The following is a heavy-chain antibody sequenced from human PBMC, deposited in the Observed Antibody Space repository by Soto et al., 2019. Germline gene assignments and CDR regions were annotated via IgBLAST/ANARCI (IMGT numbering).Heavy chain of an antibody. D-gene: IGHD6-6*01. V-gene: IGHV3-7*01. CDR1: GFTFSSYW. CDR2: IKQDGSEK. J-gene: IGHJ6*02. CDR3: ARVTGYSSSSVFYYYGMDV. Sequence: GGSLRLSCAASGFTFSSYWMSWVRQAPGKGLEWVANIKQDGSEKYYVDSVKGRFTISRDNAKNSLYLQMNSLRAEDTAVYYCARVTGYSSSSVFYYYGMDVWGQGTTVTVSS.